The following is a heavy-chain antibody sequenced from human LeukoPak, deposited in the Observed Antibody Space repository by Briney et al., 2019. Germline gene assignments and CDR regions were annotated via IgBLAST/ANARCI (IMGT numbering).Heavy chain of an antibody. CDR1: GASINTNNYY. Sequence: SETLSLTCTVSGASINTNNYYWGWIRQPPGKGLEWIGSIYYSGSTYYNPSLKSRVTISVDTSKNQFSLKLNSVTATDTAVYYCARHKAGYTTSWYYWGQGALVTVSS. J-gene: IGHJ4*02. D-gene: IGHD6-13*01. V-gene: IGHV4-39*01. CDR2: IYYSGST. CDR3: ARHKAGYTTSWYY.